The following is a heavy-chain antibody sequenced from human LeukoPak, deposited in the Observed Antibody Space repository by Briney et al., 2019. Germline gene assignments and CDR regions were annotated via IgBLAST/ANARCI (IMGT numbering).Heavy chain of an antibody. CDR1: GFTFDDYA. CDR3: ANSITIFSGMDV. Sequence: LRLSCAASGFTFDDYAMHWVRQAPGKGLEWVSGISWNSGSIGYADSVKGRFTISRDNAKNSLYLQMNSLRAEDTALYYCANSITIFSGMDVWGQGTTVTVSS. D-gene: IGHD3-9*01. V-gene: IGHV3-9*01. J-gene: IGHJ6*02. CDR2: ISWNSGSI.